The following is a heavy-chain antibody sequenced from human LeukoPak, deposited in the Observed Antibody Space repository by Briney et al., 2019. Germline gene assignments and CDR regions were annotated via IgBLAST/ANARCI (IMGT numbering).Heavy chain of an antibody. J-gene: IGHJ4*02. CDR3: ARGKTYYDILTGWDY. CDR1: GGSFSGYY. Sequence: SETLSLTCAVYGGSFSGYYWSWIRQPPGKGLEWIGYIYYSGSTNYNPSLKSRVTISVDTSKNQFSLKLSSVTAADTAVYYCARGKTYYDILTGWDYWGQGTLVTVSS. CDR2: IYYSGST. D-gene: IGHD3-9*01. V-gene: IGHV4-59*01.